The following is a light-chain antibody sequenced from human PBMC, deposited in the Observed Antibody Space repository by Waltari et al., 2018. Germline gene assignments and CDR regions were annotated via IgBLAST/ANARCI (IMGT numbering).Light chain of an antibody. CDR2: STA. CDR1: IYNLAITT. Sequence: QSVLTQPPSASGTPGRRVTISCSGTIYNLAITTLNWYPQFPGSAPKLLIFSTAQPPSGVPDLFSASKSGTSASLAIDGLQAADWADYCCCAWDDGVREWVFGGGTKLTVL. J-gene: IGLJ3*02. CDR3: CAWDDGVREWV. V-gene: IGLV1-44*01.